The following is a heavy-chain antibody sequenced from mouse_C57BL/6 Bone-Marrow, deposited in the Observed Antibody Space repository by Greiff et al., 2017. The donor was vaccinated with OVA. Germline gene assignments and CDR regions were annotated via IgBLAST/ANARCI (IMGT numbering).Heavy chain of an antibody. CDR3: TREKANWDCAWFAY. Sequence: VQLQQSGTVLARPGASVKMSCKTSGYTFTSYWMHWVKQRPGQGLEWIGAIYPGNSDTSYNQKFKGKAKLTAVTSASTAYMELSSLTNEDSAVYYCTREKANWDCAWFAYWGQGTLVTVSA. D-gene: IGHD4-1*01. V-gene: IGHV1-5*01. CDR1: GYTFTSYW. J-gene: IGHJ3*01. CDR2: IYPGNSDT.